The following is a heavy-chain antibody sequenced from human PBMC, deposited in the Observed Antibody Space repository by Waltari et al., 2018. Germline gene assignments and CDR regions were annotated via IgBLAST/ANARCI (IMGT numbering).Heavy chain of an antibody. J-gene: IGHJ4*02. V-gene: IGHV4-39*07. CDR2: IYYSGST. CDR3: ARDGGLYDYIWGSYPGYYFDY. CDR1: GGSISSSSYY. D-gene: IGHD3-16*02. Sequence: QLQLQESGPGLVKPSETLSLTCTVSGGSISSSSYYWGWIRQPPGKGLEWIGRIYYSGSTYYNPSLKSRVTISVDTSKNQFSLKLSSVTAADTAVYYCARDGGLYDYIWGSYPGYYFDYWGQGTLVTVSS.